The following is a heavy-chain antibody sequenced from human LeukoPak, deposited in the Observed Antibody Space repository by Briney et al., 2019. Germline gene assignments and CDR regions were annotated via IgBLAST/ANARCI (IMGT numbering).Heavy chain of an antibody. V-gene: IGHV4-31*03. J-gene: IGHJ4*02. CDR1: GGSISSGGYY. CDR2: IYDSGST. CDR3: GTRIAAAGKADY. D-gene: IGHD6-13*01. Sequence: SETLSLTCIVSGGSISSGGYYWSWIRQHPGKGLEWIGYIYDSGSTYYSPSLKSRVTISVDTSKNQFSLKLRSVTAADTAVYYCGTRIAAAGKADYWGQGTLVTVSS.